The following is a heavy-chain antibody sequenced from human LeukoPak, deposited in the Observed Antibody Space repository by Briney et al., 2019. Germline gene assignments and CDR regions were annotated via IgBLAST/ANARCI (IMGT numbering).Heavy chain of an antibody. CDR3: ARDWLEGLVYDSSGYCDY. CDR2: IGSAGDT. J-gene: IGHJ4*02. D-gene: IGHD3-22*01. V-gene: IGHV3-13*01. CDR1: GFTFSTYD. Sequence: PGGSLRLSCAASGFTFSTYDMHWVRLATGKGLEWVSAIGSAGDTYYQGSVKGRFTISRENAKNSLYLQMNSLRAGDTAVYYCARDWLEGLVYDSSGYCDYWGQGTLVTVSS.